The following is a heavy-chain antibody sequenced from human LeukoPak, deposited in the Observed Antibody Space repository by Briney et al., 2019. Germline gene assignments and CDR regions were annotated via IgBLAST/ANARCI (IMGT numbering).Heavy chain of an antibody. V-gene: IGHV3-23*01. Sequence: GGSLRLSCAASGFTFSCYAMSWVRQAPGKGLEWVSAISGSDGSTYYADSVKGRFTISRDNSKNTLYLQMNSLRAEDTAVYYCAKAYCTNGVCPYYFDYWGQGTLVTVSS. J-gene: IGHJ4*02. CDR3: AKAYCTNGVCPYYFDY. D-gene: IGHD2-8*01. CDR2: ISGSDGST. CDR1: GFTFSCYA.